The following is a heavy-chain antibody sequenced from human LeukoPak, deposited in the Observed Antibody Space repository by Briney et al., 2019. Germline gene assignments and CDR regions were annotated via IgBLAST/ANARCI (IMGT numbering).Heavy chain of an antibody. J-gene: IGHJ4*02. CDR1: GFTFSSYA. V-gene: IGHV3-23*01. Sequence: GGSLRLSCAASGFTFSSYAMSWVRQAPEKGLEWVSAISGSGGSTYYADSVKGRFTISRDNSKNTLYLQMNSLRAEDTAVYYCARMKFGDRAHFDYWGQGTLVTVSS. CDR3: ARMKFGDRAHFDY. CDR2: ISGSGGST. D-gene: IGHD3-10*01.